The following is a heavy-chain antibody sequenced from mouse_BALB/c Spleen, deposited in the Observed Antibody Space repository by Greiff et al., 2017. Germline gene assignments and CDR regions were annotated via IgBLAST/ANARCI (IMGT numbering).Heavy chain of an antibody. Sequence: VKLVESGPGLVAPSQSLSITCTVSGFSLTSYGVHWVRQPPGKGLEWLGVIWAGGSTNYNSALMSRLSISKDNSKSQVFLKMNSLQTDDTAMYYCARASYGSSSLYAMDYWGQGTSVTVSS. J-gene: IGHJ4*01. CDR3: ARASYGSSSLYAMDY. CDR2: IWAGGST. D-gene: IGHD1-1*01. V-gene: IGHV2-9*02. CDR1: GFSLTSYG.